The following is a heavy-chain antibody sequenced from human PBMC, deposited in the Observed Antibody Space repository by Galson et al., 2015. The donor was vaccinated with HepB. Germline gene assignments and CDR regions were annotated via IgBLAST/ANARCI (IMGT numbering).Heavy chain of an antibody. Sequence: SVKVSCKASGGTFSSYAINWVRQAPGQGLEWMGGIIPIFGTTNSAQKFQGRVTFTADESTGTAYMELSSLRSEDTNVYYCARDPNYYYDSSGYYPYYFDYWGQGILLTVPS. CDR1: GGTFSSYA. CDR2: IIPIFGTT. V-gene: IGHV1-69*13. CDR3: ARDPNYYYDSSGYYPYYFDY. D-gene: IGHD3-22*01. J-gene: IGHJ4*02.